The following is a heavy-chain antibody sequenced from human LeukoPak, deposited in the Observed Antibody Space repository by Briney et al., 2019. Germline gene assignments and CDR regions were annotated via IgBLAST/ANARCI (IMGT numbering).Heavy chain of an antibody. D-gene: IGHD4-17*01. V-gene: IGHV4-61*01. CDR1: GGSVSSGSYY. CDR3: ARVTTVTTKARFDY. J-gene: IGHJ4*02. Sequence: SETLSLTCTVSGGSVSSGSYYWSWIRQPPGKGLEWIGYIYYSGSTNYNPSLKSRVTISVDTSKNQFSLKLSSVTAADTAVYYCARVTTVTTKARFDYWGQGTLVTVSS. CDR2: IYYSGST.